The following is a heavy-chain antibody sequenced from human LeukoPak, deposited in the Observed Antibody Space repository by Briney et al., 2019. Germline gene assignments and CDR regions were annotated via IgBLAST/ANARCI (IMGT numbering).Heavy chain of an antibody. V-gene: IGHV3-23*01. CDR2: LSGSGITT. CDR3: AKGIYSSGWSYFDY. J-gene: IGHJ4*01. D-gene: IGHD6-19*01. Sequence: GGSLRLSCAASRFTFSNSAMSWVRQAPGKGLEWVSTLSGSGITTFYADSVKGRFTISRDNSKNTLYLQMNSLRAEDTAVYYCAKGIYSSGWSYFDYWGHGTLVTVSS. CDR1: RFTFSNSA.